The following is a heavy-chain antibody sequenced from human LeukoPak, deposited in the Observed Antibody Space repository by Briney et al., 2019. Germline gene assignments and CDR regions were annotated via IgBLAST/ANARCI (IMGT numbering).Heavy chain of an antibody. CDR2: INRSGRT. Sequence: GGSLRLSCAASGFAFSTYDMRWVRQAPGKGREWVSGINRSGRTYYTDSVKGRFTISRDNSKNTLYLQMNSLRAEGTAVYYCAKGGYFAFETWGEGTMVAVCS. CDR1: GFAFSTYD. V-gene: IGHV3-23*01. D-gene: IGHD2-2*03. CDR3: AKGGYFAFET. J-gene: IGHJ3*02.